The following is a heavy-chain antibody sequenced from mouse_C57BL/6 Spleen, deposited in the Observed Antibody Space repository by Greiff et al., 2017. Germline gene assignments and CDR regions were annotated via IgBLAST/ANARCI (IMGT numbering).Heavy chain of an antibody. D-gene: IGHD1-1*01. J-gene: IGHJ3*01. V-gene: IGHV1-42*01. CDR2: INPSTGGT. Sequence: EVQLQQSGPELVKPGASVKISCKASGYSFTGYYMNWVKQSPEKSLEWIGEINPSTGGTTYNQKFKAKATLTVDKSSSTAYMQLKSLTADDSAVYYCARRRGDYYVSSYAWFAYWGQGTLVTVSA. CDR3: ARRRGDYYVSSYAWFAY. CDR1: GYSFTGYY.